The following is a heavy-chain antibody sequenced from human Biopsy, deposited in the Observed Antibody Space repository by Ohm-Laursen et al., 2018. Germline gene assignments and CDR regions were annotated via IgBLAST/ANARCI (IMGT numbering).Heavy chain of an antibody. CDR1: AYSFGDHR. Sequence: SVKVSCKASAYSFGDHRIHWVRQAPGQGLEWMGWIDPKSGGTNYAQKFQGRVTMTRDTSISTTYMELRRLTSDDTAVYYCALQSVAQMKNFDYWGQGTLVTVSS. CDR3: ALQSVAQMKNFDY. D-gene: IGHD6-19*01. V-gene: IGHV1-2*02. CDR2: IDPKSGGT. J-gene: IGHJ4*02.